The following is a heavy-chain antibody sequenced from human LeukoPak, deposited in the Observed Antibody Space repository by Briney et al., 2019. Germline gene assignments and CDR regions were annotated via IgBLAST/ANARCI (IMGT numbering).Heavy chain of an antibody. V-gene: IGHV3-7*01. CDR3: ARDLTTMVLYYFDY. CDR1: GFTFNDYW. CDR2: INQDGSEK. D-gene: IGHD3-10*01. Sequence: GGSLRLSCAASGFTFNDYWMSWVRQAPGKGLEWVVNINQDGSEKYYVDSMRGRFTSSRDNARNSLYLQMNSLRADDTAVYYCARDLTTMVLYYFDYWGQGTLVTVSS. J-gene: IGHJ4*02.